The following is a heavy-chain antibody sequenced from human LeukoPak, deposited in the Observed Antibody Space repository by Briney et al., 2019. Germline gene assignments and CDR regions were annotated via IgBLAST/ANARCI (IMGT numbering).Heavy chain of an antibody. CDR2: IIPIFGTA. V-gene: IGHV1-69*13. CDR1: GGTFSSYA. D-gene: IGHD5-18*01. J-gene: IGHJ3*02. CDR3: ARVWDVGYSYGPFDI. Sequence: ASVRVSCKASGGTFSSYAISWVRQAPGQGLEWMGGIIPIFGTANYAQKFQGRVTITADESTSTAYMELSSLRSEDTAVYYCARVWDVGYSYGPFDIWGQGTMVTVSS.